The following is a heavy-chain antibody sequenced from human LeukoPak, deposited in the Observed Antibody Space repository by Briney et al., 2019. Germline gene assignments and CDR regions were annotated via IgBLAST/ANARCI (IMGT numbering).Heavy chain of an antibody. V-gene: IGHV4-59*08. CDR1: GGSISSYY. J-gene: IGHJ4*02. Sequence: SETLSLTCTVSGGSISSYYWSWIRQPPGKGLEWIGYIYYSGSTNYNPSLKSRVTISVDTSKNQFSLKLSSLTAADTAVYYCASANYDSSGSLVRAYYFDYWGQGALVTVSS. CDR3: ASANYDSSGSLVRAYYFDY. CDR2: IYYSGST. D-gene: IGHD3-22*01.